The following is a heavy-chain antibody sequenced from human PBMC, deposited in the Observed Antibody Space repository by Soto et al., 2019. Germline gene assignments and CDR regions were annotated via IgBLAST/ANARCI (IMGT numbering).Heavy chain of an antibody. J-gene: IGHJ4*02. CDR2: ISGSGGST. V-gene: IGHV3-23*01. Sequence: GSLKLSCAASGFTFSSYAMSWVRQAPGKGLEWVSAISGSGGSTYYADSVKGRFTISRDNSKNTLYLQMNSLRAEDTAVYYCAKDRGAAADTGYWGQGALVTVSS. CDR1: GFTFSSYA. CDR3: AKDRGAAADTGY. D-gene: IGHD6-13*01.